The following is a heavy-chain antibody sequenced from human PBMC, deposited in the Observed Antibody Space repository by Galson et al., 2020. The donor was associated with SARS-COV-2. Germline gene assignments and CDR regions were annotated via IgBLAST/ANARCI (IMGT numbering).Heavy chain of an antibody. V-gene: IGHV3-15*01. Sequence: TGGSLRLSCAASGFTFSSYWMSWVRQAPGKGLEWIVRIKSKTDGGTTQYAAPVRGRFTVSRDDSKDTLYLQMNSLKTEDAGVYYCSTGGLDYWGQGTLVTVSS. CDR2: IKSKTDGGTT. D-gene: IGHD1-26*01. CDR3: STGGLDY. J-gene: IGHJ4*02. CDR1: GFTFSSYW.